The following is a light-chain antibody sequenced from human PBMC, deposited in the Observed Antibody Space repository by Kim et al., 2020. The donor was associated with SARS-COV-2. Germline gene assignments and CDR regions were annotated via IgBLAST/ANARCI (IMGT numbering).Light chain of an antibody. CDR2: QDS. V-gene: IGLV3-1*01. Sequence: SYELTQPPSVSVSPGQTDSITCSGDKLGDKYACWYQQKPGQSPVLVIYQDSERPSGIPERFSGSNSGNTATLTISGTQAMDEADYYCQAWDSSTVVFGGGTQLTVL. CDR3: QAWDSSTVV. CDR1: KLGDKY. J-gene: IGLJ2*01.